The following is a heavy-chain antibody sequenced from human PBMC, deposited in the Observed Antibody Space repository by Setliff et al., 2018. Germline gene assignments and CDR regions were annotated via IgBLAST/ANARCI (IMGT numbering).Heavy chain of an antibody. CDR3: ANAFQNYDVLTGYYPSQFDY. J-gene: IGHJ4*02. CDR1: GFTFSSYA. V-gene: IGHV3-33*08. D-gene: IGHD3-9*01. Sequence: QTGGSLRLSCAASGFTFSSYAMHWVRKAPGKGLEWVSVIWYDGSNKYYGDSVKGRFTISRDNSKNTLYPQMNSLRAEDTAVYYCANAFQNYDVLTGYYPSQFDYWGQGTLVTVSS. CDR2: IWYDGSNK.